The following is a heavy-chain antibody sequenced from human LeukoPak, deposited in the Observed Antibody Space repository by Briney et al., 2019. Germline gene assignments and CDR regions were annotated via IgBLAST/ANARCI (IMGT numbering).Heavy chain of an antibody. D-gene: IGHD5-18*01. CDR2: IYTSGST. Sequence: SSETLSLTCTVSGGSISSYYWSWIRQPAGKGLEWIGRIYTSGSTNYNPSLKSRVTISVDKSKNQFSLELSSVTAADTAVYYCARAMIGYTFGPFDYWGQGALVTVSS. V-gene: IGHV4-4*07. J-gene: IGHJ4*02. CDR3: ARAMIGYTFGPFDY. CDR1: GGSISSYY.